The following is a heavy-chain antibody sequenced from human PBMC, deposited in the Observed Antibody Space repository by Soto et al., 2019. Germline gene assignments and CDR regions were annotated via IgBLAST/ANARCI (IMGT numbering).Heavy chain of an antibody. CDR1: DISFRTFG. Sequence: QTGGSLRLSCAASDISFRTFGFHWVRHLPGKGLEWVALISHDGSTKHYADSVRARFSISRDNSKSILYLQMIGLRTEDTALYYCARDRLTILGEYLSPGAFDVWGQGTMVTVSS. J-gene: IGHJ3*01. CDR3: ARDRLTILGEYLSPGAFDV. D-gene: IGHD3-10*01. V-gene: IGHV3-30-3*01. CDR2: ISHDGSTK.